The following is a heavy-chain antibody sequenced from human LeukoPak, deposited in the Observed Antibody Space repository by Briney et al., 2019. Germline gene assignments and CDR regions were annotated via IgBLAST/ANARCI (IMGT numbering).Heavy chain of an antibody. Sequence: SVKVPCKASGGTFSSYAISWVRQAPGQGLEWMGGIIPIFGTANYAQKFQGRVTITADESTSTAYMELSSLRSEDTAVYYCARYCSSTSCYHTPPDAFDIWGQGTMVTVSS. D-gene: IGHD2-2*01. CDR3: ARYCSSTSCYHTPPDAFDI. V-gene: IGHV1-69*01. J-gene: IGHJ3*02. CDR2: IIPIFGTA. CDR1: GGTFSSYA.